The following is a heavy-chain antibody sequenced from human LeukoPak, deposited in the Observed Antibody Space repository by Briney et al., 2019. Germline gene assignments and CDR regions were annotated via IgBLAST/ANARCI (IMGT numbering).Heavy chain of an antibody. J-gene: IGHJ5*02. Sequence: SETLSLTCAVYGGSFGGYYWSWIRQPPGKGLEWIGEINHSGSTNYNPSLKSRVTISVDTSKNQFSLKLSSVTAADTAVYYCARVGNCSSTSCYGPNWFDPWGQGTLVTVSS. D-gene: IGHD2-2*01. V-gene: IGHV4-34*01. CDR3: ARVGNCSSTSCYGPNWFDP. CDR1: GGSFGGYY. CDR2: INHSGST.